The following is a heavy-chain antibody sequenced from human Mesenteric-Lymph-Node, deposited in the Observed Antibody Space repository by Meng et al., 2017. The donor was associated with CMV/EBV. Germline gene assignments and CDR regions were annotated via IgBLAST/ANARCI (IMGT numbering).Heavy chain of an antibody. CDR1: GGSISSSSYY. J-gene: IGHJ5*02. D-gene: IGHD2-15*01. V-gene: IGHV3-74*01. Sequence: GGSLRLSCTVSGGSISSSSYYWGWVRQAPGKGLVWVSRINSDGSSTSYADSVKGRFTISRDNAKNTLYLQMNSLRAEDTAVYYCARGGYCSGGSCYSNWFDPWGQGTLVTVSS. CDR2: INSDGSST. CDR3: ARGGYCSGGSCYSNWFDP.